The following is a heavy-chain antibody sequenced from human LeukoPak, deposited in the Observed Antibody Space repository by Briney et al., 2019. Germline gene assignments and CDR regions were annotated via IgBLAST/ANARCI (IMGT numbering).Heavy chain of an antibody. CDR1: GGSFIGYY. D-gene: IGHD3-22*01. V-gene: IGHV4-34*01. CDR3: AREILYDSTGYYL. J-gene: IGHJ4*02. CDR2: INHFGSA. Sequence: SETLSLTCAVYGGSFIGYYWSWIRQPPGKGLEWIGEINHFGSANYNPSLKSRVTISVDTSKNQFSLNLRSVTAADTAVYYCAREILYDSTGYYLWGQGTLVTVSS.